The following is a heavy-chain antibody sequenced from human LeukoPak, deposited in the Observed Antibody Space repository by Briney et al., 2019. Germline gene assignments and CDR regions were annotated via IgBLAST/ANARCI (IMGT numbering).Heavy chain of an antibody. CDR3: VRDGDDFNLDY. CDR1: GFTFRSYW. V-gene: IGHV3-74*01. J-gene: IGHJ4*02. Sequence: PGWSLRLSCAASGFTFRSYWMHWVRQAPGKGLEWVSRVIRDGSFTNYADSVNGRFTISRDNAKNTLYLQMSSRRAEDTAVYFCVRDGDDFNLDYRGQG. D-gene: IGHD7-27*01. CDR2: VIRDGSFT.